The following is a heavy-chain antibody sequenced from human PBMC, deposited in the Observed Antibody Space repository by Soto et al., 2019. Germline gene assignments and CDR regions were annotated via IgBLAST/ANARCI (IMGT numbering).Heavy chain of an antibody. CDR2: IKQDGSAK. CDR3: GRGSAGYSSSSYLLEN. CDR1: GFTFSSYW. Sequence: EVQLVESGGGLVQPGGYLRLSCAASGFTFSSYWMSWVRQAPGKGLEWVANIKQDGSAKENVDSVKGRFTISRDNAKCSLYLQMNSMRADDTAVYFCGRGSAGYSSSSYLLENWGQGTLVTVSS. J-gene: IGHJ4*02. V-gene: IGHV3-7*01. D-gene: IGHD6-6*01.